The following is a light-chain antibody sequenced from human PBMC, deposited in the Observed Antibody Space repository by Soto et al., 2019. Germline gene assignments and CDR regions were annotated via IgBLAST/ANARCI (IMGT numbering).Light chain of an antibody. CDR2: GAS. J-gene: IGKJ3*01. CDR3: QQYGSPPL. V-gene: IGKV3-20*01. CDR1: QSVSSSY. Sequence: EIVLTQSPGTLSLSPGERATLSCRASQSVSSSYLAWYQQKPGQAPRLLIYGASSRATGIPDRFSGSGSGTDFTHNSSRLEPEDFAVYYCQQYGSPPLFGTGTKVDIK.